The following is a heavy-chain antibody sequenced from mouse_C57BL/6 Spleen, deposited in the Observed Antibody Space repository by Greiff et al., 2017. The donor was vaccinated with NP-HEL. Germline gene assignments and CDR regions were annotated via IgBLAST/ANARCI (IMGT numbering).Heavy chain of an antibody. Sequence: QVQLQQPGAELVRPGSSVKLSCKASGYTFTSYWMDWVKQRPGQGLEWIGNIYPSDSETHYNQKFKDKATLTVDKSSSTAYMQLSSLTSEDSAVYYCARRRDLLVDYWGQGTTLTVSS. D-gene: IGHD3-3*01. CDR2: IYPSDSET. CDR3: ARRRDLLVDY. J-gene: IGHJ2*01. V-gene: IGHV1-61*01. CDR1: GYTFTSYW.